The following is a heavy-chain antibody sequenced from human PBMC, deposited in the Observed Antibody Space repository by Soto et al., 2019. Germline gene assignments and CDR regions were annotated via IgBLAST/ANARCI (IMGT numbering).Heavy chain of an antibody. D-gene: IGHD2-15*01. V-gene: IGHV1-3*01. CDR3: ARDWVYCSGGSCPGFDY. CDR1: GYTFTSYA. Sequence: ASVKVSCKASGYTFTSYAMHWVRQAPGQRLEWMGWINAGNGNTKYSQKFQGRVTITRDTSASTAYMELSSLRSEDTAVYYCARDWVYCSGGSCPGFDYWGQGTLVTVSS. J-gene: IGHJ4*02. CDR2: INAGNGNT.